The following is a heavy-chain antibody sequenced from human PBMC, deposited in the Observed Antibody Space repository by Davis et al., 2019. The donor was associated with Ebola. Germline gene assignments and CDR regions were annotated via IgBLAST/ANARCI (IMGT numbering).Heavy chain of an antibody. CDR3: VSDWGYFAS. CDR1: GFTFSAFA. V-gene: IGHV3-23*01. CDR2: ISHGGGYT. Sequence: PGGSLRLSCAASGFTFSAFAMSWVRQVPGKGLEWVSSISHGGGYTYYADFVKGRFTISRDNSKNTLYLQMDNLRAEDTAVYYCVSDWGYFASWGQGTLVTVSS. D-gene: IGHD7-27*01. J-gene: IGHJ4*02.